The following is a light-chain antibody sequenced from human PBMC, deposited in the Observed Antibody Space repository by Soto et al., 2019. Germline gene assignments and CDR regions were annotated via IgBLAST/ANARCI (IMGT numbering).Light chain of an antibody. CDR2: DVS. Sequence: QSALTQPRSVSGSPGQSVTISCTGTSSDVGGYNYVSWYQQHPGKAPKLMIYDVSKRPSGVPDRFSGSESGNTASLTISGLQAEDEADYYCCSYAGSYISVVFGGGTKLTVL. V-gene: IGLV2-11*01. CDR3: CSYAGSYISVV. J-gene: IGLJ2*01. CDR1: SSDVGGYNY.